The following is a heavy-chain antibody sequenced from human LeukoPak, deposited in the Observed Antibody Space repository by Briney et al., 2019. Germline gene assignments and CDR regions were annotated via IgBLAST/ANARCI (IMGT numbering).Heavy chain of an antibody. CDR1: GDSVSNDNFY. Sequence: ETLSLTCTVSGDSVSNDNFYWCWIRQPPGKGLVWIGSIYYSGSTYYNPSLNSRVTISGASSNNQFSLKLSSLTAADPAAYYYARLAWWDTWGQGRLVIVSS. V-gene: IGHV4-39*01. CDR3: ARLAWWDT. J-gene: IGHJ5*02. D-gene: IGHD2-15*01. CDR2: IYYSGST.